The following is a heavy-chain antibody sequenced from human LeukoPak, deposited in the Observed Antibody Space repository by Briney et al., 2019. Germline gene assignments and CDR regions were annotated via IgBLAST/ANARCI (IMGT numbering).Heavy chain of an antibody. J-gene: IGHJ5*02. V-gene: IGHV3-23*01. Sequence: GGSLRLSCAASGFTFSSYAMSWVRQAPGKGLEWVSAISGSGGSTYYADSVKGRFTISRDNSKNTLYLQMNSLRAEDTAVYYCAKGSYDFWSGYYIPNWFDPWGQGTLVTVSS. D-gene: IGHD3-3*01. CDR3: AKGSYDFWSGYYIPNWFDP. CDR2: ISGSGGST. CDR1: GFTFSSYA.